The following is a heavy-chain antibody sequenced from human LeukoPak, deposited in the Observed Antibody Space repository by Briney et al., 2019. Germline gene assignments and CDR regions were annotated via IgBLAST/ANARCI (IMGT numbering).Heavy chain of an antibody. CDR1: GGSFSGYY. Sequence: SETLSLTCAVYGGSFSGYYWSWIRQPPGKGLEWIGEINHSESTNYNPSLKSRVTISVDTSKNQFSLKLSSVTAADTAVYYCARDEVRYFDWSRVGGRHYMDVWGKGTTVTVSS. D-gene: IGHD3-9*01. CDR3: ARDEVRYFDWSRVGGRHYMDV. J-gene: IGHJ6*03. V-gene: IGHV4-34*01. CDR2: INHSEST.